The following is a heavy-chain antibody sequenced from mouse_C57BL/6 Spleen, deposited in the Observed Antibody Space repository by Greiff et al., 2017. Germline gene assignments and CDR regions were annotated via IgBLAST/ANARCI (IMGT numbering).Heavy chain of an antibody. Sequence: VKLLESGAELVRPGASVTLSCKASGYTFTDYEMHWVKQTPVHGLEWIGAIDPETGGTAYNQKFKGKAILTADKSSSTAYMALRSLTSEDSAVYYCTKNVDWYFDVWGTGTTVTVSS. CDR3: TKNVDWYFDV. V-gene: IGHV1-15*01. CDR1: GYTFTDYE. J-gene: IGHJ1*03. CDR2: IDPETGGT.